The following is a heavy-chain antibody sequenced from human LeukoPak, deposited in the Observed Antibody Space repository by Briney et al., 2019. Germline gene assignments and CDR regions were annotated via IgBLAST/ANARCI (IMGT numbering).Heavy chain of an antibody. J-gene: IGHJ4*02. D-gene: IGHD3-10*01. V-gene: IGHV4-59*04. CDR3: ARLIYGFETDY. Sequence: SEALSLTCTVSGGSISSYYWSWIRQPPGKGLEWIGYIYYSGSTYYNPSLKSRVTISVDTSKNQFSLKLSSVTAADTAVYYCARLIYGFETDYWGQGTLVTVSS. CDR2: IYYSGST. CDR1: GGSISSYY.